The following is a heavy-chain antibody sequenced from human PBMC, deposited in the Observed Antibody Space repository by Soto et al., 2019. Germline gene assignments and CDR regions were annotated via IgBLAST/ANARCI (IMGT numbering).Heavy chain of an antibody. Sequence: EVQLLESGGGLVQPGGSLRLSCAASGFTVSRDYLSWVRQAPGKGLEWVSVIYAVGNTYYSDSAIGRFTISRDNSRNTVSLQIDNLRAEDTAVYYCARLSTVTGVHAFAVWGRGTMVTVSS. J-gene: IGHJ3*01. D-gene: IGHD4-17*01. CDR1: GFTVSRDY. CDR2: IYAVGNT. CDR3: ARLSTVTGVHAFAV. V-gene: IGHV3-66*04.